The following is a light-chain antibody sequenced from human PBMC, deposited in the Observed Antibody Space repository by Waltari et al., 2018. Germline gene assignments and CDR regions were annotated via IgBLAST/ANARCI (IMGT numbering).Light chain of an antibody. CDR2: EVS. Sequence: QSALTQPPSASGSPGQSATIPCPGTSMYVGGYNYVSWYQQHPGKAPKVMIYEVSKRPSGVPDRFSGSKSGNTASLTVSGVQAEDEADYYCSSYGGSNNLVFGGGTKLTVL. CDR1: SMYVGGYNY. J-gene: IGLJ3*02. V-gene: IGLV2-8*01. CDR3: SSYGGSNNLV.